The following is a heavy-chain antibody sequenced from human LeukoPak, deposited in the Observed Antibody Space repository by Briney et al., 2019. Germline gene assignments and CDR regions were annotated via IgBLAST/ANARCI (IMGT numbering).Heavy chain of an antibody. D-gene: IGHD6-13*01. CDR3: AGALGYSSSPPGY. V-gene: IGHV3-66*01. CDR1: GFTVSSNY. Sequence: GGSLRLSCAASGFTVSSNYMSWVRQAPGKGLEWVSVIYSGGSTYYADSVKGRFTISRDNSKNTLYLQMNSLRAEDTAVYYCAGALGYSSSPPGYWGQGTLVTVSS. J-gene: IGHJ4*02. CDR2: IYSGGST.